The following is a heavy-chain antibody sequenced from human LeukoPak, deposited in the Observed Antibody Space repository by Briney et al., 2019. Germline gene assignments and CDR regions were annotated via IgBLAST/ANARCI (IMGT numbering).Heavy chain of an antibody. CDR3: AKDNQYSSSSGYFDY. D-gene: IGHD6-6*01. CDR2: ISWNSGSI. CDR1: GFTFDDYA. V-gene: IGHV3-9*03. J-gene: IGHJ4*02. Sequence: GGSLRLSCAASGFTFDDYAMHWVRQAPGKGLKWVSGISWNSGSIGYADSVKGRFTISRDNAKNSLYLQMNSLRAEDMALYYCAKDNQYSSSSGYFDYWGQGTLVTVSS.